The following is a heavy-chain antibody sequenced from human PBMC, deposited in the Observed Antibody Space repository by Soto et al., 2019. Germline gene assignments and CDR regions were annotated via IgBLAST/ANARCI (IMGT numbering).Heavy chain of an antibody. CDR3: ARDPPATRHGMDV. CDR2: IYSGGST. CDR1: GFTVSSNY. Sequence: EVQLVETGGGLIQPGGSLRLSCAASGFTVSSNYMSWVRQAPRKGLEWVSVIYSGGSTYYADSVRGRFTISRDNSKNTLYLQMTSLRAEDTAVYYCARDPPATRHGMDVWGQGTTVTVSS. J-gene: IGHJ6*02. V-gene: IGHV3-53*02.